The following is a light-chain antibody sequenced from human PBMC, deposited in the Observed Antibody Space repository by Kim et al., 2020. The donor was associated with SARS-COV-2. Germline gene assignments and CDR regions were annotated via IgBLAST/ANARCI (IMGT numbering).Light chain of an antibody. CDR3: SSYTTSTSVV. V-gene: IGLV2-14*03. CDR1: SSDVGGYPY. CDR2: GVS. J-gene: IGLJ2*01. Sequence: GQSITLSCTVASSDVGGYPYVSWYQQPPGKAPKLMIYGVSNRPSGVSNRFSGSKSGNTASLTISGLQAEDEADYYCSSYTTSTSVVFGGGTQLTVL.